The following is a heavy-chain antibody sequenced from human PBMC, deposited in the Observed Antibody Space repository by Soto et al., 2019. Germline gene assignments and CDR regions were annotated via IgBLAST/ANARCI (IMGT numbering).Heavy chain of an antibody. CDR3: ARLASSWYDYYYGMDV. CDR2: IYYSGST. D-gene: IGHD6-13*01. V-gene: IGHV4-39*01. CDR1: GGSISSSSYY. J-gene: IGHJ6*02. Sequence: SETLSLTCTVSGGSISSSSYYWGWIRQPPGKGLEWIGSIYYSGSTYYNPSLKSRVTISVDTSKNQFSLKLSSVTAADTAVYYCARLASSWYDYYYGMDVWGQGTTVTVSS.